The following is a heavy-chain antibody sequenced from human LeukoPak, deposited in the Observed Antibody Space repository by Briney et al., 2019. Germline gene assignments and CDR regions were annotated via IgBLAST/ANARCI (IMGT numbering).Heavy chain of an antibody. Sequence: SQTLSLTCALSGDSVSDNFAAWDWIRQSPSRGLEWLGRTFYRSDWYKDYAVSLKSRITINADTSKNQFSLQLNSVTPEDTAVYYCARQYSNSSGAFDIWGQGTMVTVSS. J-gene: IGHJ3*02. CDR2: TFYRSDWYK. CDR1: GDSVSDNFAA. CDR3: ARQYSNSSGAFDI. V-gene: IGHV6-1*01. D-gene: IGHD6-6*01.